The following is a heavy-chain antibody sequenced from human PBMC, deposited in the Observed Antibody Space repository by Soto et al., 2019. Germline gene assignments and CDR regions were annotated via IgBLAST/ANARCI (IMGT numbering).Heavy chain of an antibody. CDR3: ARAGPTYGMDV. Sequence: GGSLRLSCAASGFTFSSYWMHWVRQAPGKGLVWVSRINSDGSSTSYADSVKGRFTISRDNAKNTLYLQMNSLRAEDTAVYYCARAGPTYGMDVWGQGTTVTVSS. CDR1: GFTFSSYW. V-gene: IGHV3-74*01. CDR2: INSDGSST. J-gene: IGHJ6*02. D-gene: IGHD3-10*01.